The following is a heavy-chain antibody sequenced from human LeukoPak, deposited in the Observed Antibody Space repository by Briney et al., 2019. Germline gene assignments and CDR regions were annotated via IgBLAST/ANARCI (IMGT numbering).Heavy chain of an antibody. CDR3: ATGKHYYDSSGYYFYYFDY. CDR2: ISTSSTYI. Sequence: GGSLRLSCAASGFSFSNYNINWVRQAPGKGLEWVSSISTSSTYIFYADSVKGRFTISRDNAKNSLFLQMNSLRADDTAVYYCATGKHYYDSSGYYFYYFDYWGQGTLVTVSS. CDR1: GFSFSNYN. D-gene: IGHD3-22*01. V-gene: IGHV3-21*01. J-gene: IGHJ4*02.